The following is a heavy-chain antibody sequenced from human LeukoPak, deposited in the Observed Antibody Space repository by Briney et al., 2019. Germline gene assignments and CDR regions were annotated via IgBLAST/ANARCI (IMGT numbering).Heavy chain of an antibody. CDR1: GFTFRSYA. D-gene: IGHD2-15*01. Sequence: GGSLRLSCAASGFTFRSYAMSWVRQAPGKGLEWVSTISGSGTTTDYADSVKGRFTISRDNSKNTLYLQMNSLRAEDTAVYYCAKADYCSGGSCYLFQYYFDYWGQGTLVTVSS. J-gene: IGHJ4*02. V-gene: IGHV3-23*01. CDR2: ISGSGTTT. CDR3: AKADYCSGGSCYLFQYYFDY.